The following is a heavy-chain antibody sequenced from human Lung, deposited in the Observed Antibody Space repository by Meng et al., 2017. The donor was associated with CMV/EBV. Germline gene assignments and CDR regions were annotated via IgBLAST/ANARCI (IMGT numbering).Heavy chain of an antibody. J-gene: IGHJ6*02. CDR2: IWYDGSNK. D-gene: IGHD3-3*01. Sequence: GGSXRLXCAASGFXFSSYGMHWVRQAPGKGLEWVAVIWYDGSNKYYADSVKGRFTISRDNSKNTLYLQMNSLRAEDTAVYYCAKSQVYYDFWSGIKGRLVYYYYYGMDVWXQGTTVTVSS. CDR3: AKSQVYYDFWSGIKGRLVYYYYYGMDV. V-gene: IGHV3-33*06. CDR1: GFXFSSYG.